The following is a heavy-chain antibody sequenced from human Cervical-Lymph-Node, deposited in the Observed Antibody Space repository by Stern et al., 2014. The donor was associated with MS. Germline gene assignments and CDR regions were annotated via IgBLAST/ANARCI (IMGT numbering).Heavy chain of an antibody. D-gene: IGHD5-12*01. CDR2: IYPGDSDP. Sequence: VQLVESGAEVKKPGESLNISCKGSGYKFTSQWIGWVRQMPGKGLEWMGIIYPGDSDPRYSPSFEGRVTIAADKSNSTAYLQWSSLKASDTAMDYCAKYGGYSAYGGMGYGMDVWGQGTTVSVSS. V-gene: IGHV5-51*01. CDR3: AKYGGYSAYGGMGYGMDV. J-gene: IGHJ6*02. CDR1: GYKFTSQW.